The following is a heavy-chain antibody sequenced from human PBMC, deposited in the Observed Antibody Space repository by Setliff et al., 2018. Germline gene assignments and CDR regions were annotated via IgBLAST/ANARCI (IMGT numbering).Heavy chain of an antibody. D-gene: IGHD3-3*01. CDR2: INPNSGGT. CDR1: GYTFTGYY. Sequence: SCKASGYTFTGYYMHWVRQAPGQGLEWMGWINPNSGGTNYAQKFQGWVTMTRDTSISTAYMELSRLRSDDTAVYYCARGPRITIFGVVSLSLYGMDVWGQGTTVTV. J-gene: IGHJ6*02. CDR3: ARGPRITIFGVVSLSLYGMDV. V-gene: IGHV1-2*04.